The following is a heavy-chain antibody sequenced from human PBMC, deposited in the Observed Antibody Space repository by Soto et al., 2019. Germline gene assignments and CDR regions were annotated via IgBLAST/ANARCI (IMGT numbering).Heavy chain of an antibody. D-gene: IGHD3-10*01. CDR3: AKDTRFGELFPLYYYCMDV. CDR1: GFTFSSYA. J-gene: IGHJ6*03. Sequence: EVQLLESGGGLVQPGGSLRLSCAASGFTFSSYAMSWVRQAPGKGLEWVSAISGSGGSTYYADSVKGRFTISRDNSKNTLYLQMNSLRAEDTAVYYCAKDTRFGELFPLYYYCMDVWGKGTTVTVSS. V-gene: IGHV3-23*01. CDR2: ISGSGGST.